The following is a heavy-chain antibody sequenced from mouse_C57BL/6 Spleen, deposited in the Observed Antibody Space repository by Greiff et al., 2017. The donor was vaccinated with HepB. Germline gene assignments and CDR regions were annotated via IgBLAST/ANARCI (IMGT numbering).Heavy chain of an antibody. V-gene: IGHV2-2*01. CDR1: GFSLTSYG. CDR2: IWSGGST. CDR3: ARKDDSNYAMDY. D-gene: IGHD2-5*01. Sequence: QVQLQQSGPGLVQPSQSLSITCTVSGFSLTSYGVHWVRQSPGKGLEWLGVIWSGGSTDYNAAFISRLSISKDNSTSQVFFKMNSLQADDTAIYYCARKDDSNYAMDYWGQGTSVTVSS. J-gene: IGHJ4*01.